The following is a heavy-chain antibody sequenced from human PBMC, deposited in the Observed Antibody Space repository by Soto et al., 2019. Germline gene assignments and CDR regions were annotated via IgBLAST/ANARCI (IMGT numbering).Heavy chain of an antibody. CDR2: IRSKAYGGTT. Sequence: PGGSLRLSCTAPGFTFGDYAMSWFRQAPGKGLEWVGFIRSKAYGGTTEYAASVKGRFTISRDDSKSIAYLQMNSLKTEDTAVYYCTRERGYYGSGSPWFDPWGQGTLVTVSS. D-gene: IGHD3-10*01. V-gene: IGHV3-49*03. CDR3: TRERGYYGSGSPWFDP. CDR1: GFTFGDYA. J-gene: IGHJ5*02.